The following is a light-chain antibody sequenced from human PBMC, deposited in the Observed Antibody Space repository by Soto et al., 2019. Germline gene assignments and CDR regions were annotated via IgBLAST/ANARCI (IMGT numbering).Light chain of an antibody. V-gene: IGLV1-51*02. J-gene: IGLJ1*01. CDR2: ENN. CDR3: GTWDSRLNVHV. Sequence: QSVLTQPPSISAAPGQKVTISCSGSSSNIGNHLVSWYQQFPGTAPKLLIYENNKRPSGIPDRFSGSKSGTSATLGITGIQTGDEADYYCGTWDSRLNVHVFGTGTKVTVL. CDR1: SSNIGNHL.